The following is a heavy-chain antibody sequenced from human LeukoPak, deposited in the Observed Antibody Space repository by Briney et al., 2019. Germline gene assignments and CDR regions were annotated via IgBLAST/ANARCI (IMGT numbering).Heavy chain of an antibody. CDR3: ARGKLDVYCGGDCYSSYYGMDV. CDR2: ISSSSSYI. J-gene: IGHJ6*02. V-gene: IGHV3-21*01. CDR1: GFTFSSYS. Sequence: GGSLRLSCAASGFTFSSYSMNWVRQAPGKGLEWVSSISSSSSYIYYADSVKGRFTISRDNAKNSLYLQMNSLRAEDTAVYYCARGKLDVYCGGDCYSSYYGMDVWGQGTTVTVSS. D-gene: IGHD2-21*02.